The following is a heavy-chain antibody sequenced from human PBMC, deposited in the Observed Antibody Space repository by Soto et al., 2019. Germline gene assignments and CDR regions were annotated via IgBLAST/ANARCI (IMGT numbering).Heavy chain of an antibody. CDR3: ARDFGVSGYGLLEY. V-gene: IGHV3-7*01. D-gene: IGHD5-12*01. CDR2: INQDGTKK. CDR1: GYSFSSYW. J-gene: IGHJ4*02. Sequence: GGSLRLSCAASGYSFSSYWVTWIRQAPGKGLEWVANINQDGTKKNYVDSVMGRFTISRDNARTSVHLQMDSLRADDTAVYHCARDFGVSGYGLLEYWGQGILGTLSS.